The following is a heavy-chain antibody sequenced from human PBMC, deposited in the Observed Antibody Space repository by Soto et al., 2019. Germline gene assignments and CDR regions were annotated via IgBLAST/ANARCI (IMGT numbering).Heavy chain of an antibody. CDR1: GGSISSSNW. Sequence: SETLSLTCAVSGGSISSSNWWSWVRQPPGKGLEWIGEIYHSGSTNYNPSLKSRVTISVDKSKNQFSLKLSSVTAADTAVYYCARGDILTGYYTNFDYWGQGTLVTVSS. CDR3: ARGDILTGYYTNFDY. V-gene: IGHV4-4*02. J-gene: IGHJ4*02. D-gene: IGHD3-9*01. CDR2: IYHSGST.